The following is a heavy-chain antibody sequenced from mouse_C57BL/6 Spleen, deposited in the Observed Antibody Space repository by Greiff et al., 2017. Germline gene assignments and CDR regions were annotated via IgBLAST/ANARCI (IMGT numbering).Heavy chain of an antibody. CDR2: IYPRDGST. CDR1: GYTFTDHT. D-gene: IGHD2-4*01. J-gene: IGHJ2*01. V-gene: IGHV1-78*01. Sequence: VQLQQSDAELVKPGASVKISCKVSGYTFTDHTIHWMQQRPEQGLEWIGYIYPRDGSTKYNEKFKGKATLTADKSSSTAYMQLNSLTSQDSAVYFCAKRYYDYDEGPLDDWGQGTTLTVSS. CDR3: AKRYYDYDEGPLDD.